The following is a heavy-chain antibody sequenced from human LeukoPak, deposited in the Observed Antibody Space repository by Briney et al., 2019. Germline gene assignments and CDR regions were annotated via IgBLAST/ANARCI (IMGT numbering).Heavy chain of an antibody. CDR3: ARSRSWYLSYFDY. D-gene: IGHD6-13*01. V-gene: IGHV4-34*01. CDR2: INHSGST. J-gene: IGHJ4*02. Sequence: SETLSLTCAVYGGSFSGYYWSWIRQPPGKGLEWIGEINHSGSTNYNPSLKSRVTISVDTSKNQFSLKLSSVTAADTAVYYCARSRSWYLSYFDYWGQGTLVTVSS. CDR1: GGSFSGYY.